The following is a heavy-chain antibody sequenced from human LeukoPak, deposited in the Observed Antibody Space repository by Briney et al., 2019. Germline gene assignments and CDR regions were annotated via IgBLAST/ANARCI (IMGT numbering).Heavy chain of an antibody. Sequence: WASVKVSCKASGYTFTGYYMHWVRQAPGQGLEWMGWINPNSGGTNYAQKFQGRVTMTRDTSISTAYMELSRLRSDDTAVYYCARAGDYYDSSGYPLYYYYYMDVWGKGTTVTVSS. V-gene: IGHV1-2*02. CDR1: GYTFTGYY. CDR3: ARAGDYYDSSGYPLYYYYYMDV. D-gene: IGHD3-22*01. J-gene: IGHJ6*03. CDR2: INPNSGGT.